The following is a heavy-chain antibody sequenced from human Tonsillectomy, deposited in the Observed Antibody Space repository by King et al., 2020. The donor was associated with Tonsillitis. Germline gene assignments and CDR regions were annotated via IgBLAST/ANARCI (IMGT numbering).Heavy chain of an antibody. D-gene: IGHD3-3*01. CDR2: ISYDGSNK. V-gene: IGHV3-30-3*01. Sequence: VQQVESGGGVVQPGRSLRLSCAASGFTFSSYAMHWVRQAPGKGLEWVAVISYDGSNKYYADSVKGRFTISRDNSKNTLYLQMNSLRAEDTAVYYCARDRAIFGVVITRAYNWFDPWGQGTLVTVSS. CDR1: GFTFSSYA. CDR3: ARDRAIFGVVITRAYNWFDP. J-gene: IGHJ5*02.